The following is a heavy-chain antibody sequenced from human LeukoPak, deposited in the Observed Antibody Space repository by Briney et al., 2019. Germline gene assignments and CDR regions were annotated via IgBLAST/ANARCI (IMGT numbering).Heavy chain of an antibody. CDR3: ARSISWHDGWFDP. CDR1: GFTFSDYY. J-gene: IGHJ5*02. CDR2: ISSSGSTI. Sequence: GGSLRLSCAASGFTFSDYYMSWIRQAPGKGLEWVSYISSSGSTIYYADSVKGRFTISRDNAKNSLYLQMNRLRAEDTAVYFCARSISWHDGWFDPWGQGTLVTVSS. D-gene: IGHD2-2*01. V-gene: IGHV3-11*01.